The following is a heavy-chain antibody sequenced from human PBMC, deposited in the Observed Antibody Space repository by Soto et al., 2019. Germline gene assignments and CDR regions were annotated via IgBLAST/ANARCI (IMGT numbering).Heavy chain of an antibody. J-gene: IGHJ4*02. CDR3: APRRVLGAGEGDSDS. D-gene: IGHD1-26*01. CDR1: GGTFSSFG. V-gene: IGHV1-69*01. Sequence: QLRLVQSGAEMKKAGSSVNVSCKASGGTFSSFGFSWVRQAPGQGLEWLGGIIPIFGTVDYAQRFQGRITITADGSTSTAYMELSSLRSDDTAVYYCAPRRVLGAGEGDSDSWGQGTLVTVSS. CDR2: IIPIFGTV.